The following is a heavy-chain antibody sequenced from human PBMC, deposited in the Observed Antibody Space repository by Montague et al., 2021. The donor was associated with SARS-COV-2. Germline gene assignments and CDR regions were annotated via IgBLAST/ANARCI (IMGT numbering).Heavy chain of an antibody. CDR3: ASGTYYYDSSGPPSLSCFAFDI. Sequence: TLSLTCTVSGGSISSGSYYWSWIRQPAGKGLEWIGRIYTSGSTNYNPSLKSRVTISVDTSKNQFSLKLSSVTAANTAVYYCASGTYYYDSSGPPSLSCFAFDIWGQGTMVTVSS. CDR1: GGSISSGSYY. V-gene: IGHV4-61*02. CDR2: IYTSGST. D-gene: IGHD3-22*01. J-gene: IGHJ3*02.